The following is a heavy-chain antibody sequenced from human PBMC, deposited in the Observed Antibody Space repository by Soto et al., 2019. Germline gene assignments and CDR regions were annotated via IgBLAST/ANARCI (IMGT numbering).Heavy chain of an antibody. CDR2: ISYDGSNK. D-gene: IGHD1-1*01. Sequence: SLRLSCAASGFTFSSYAMHWVRQAPGKGLEWVAVISYDGSNKYYADSVKGRFTISRDNSKNTLYLQMNSLRAEDTAVYYCARESGRRLARSGMDVWGQGTTVTVSS. CDR3: ARESGRRLARSGMDV. J-gene: IGHJ6*02. CDR1: GFTFSSYA. V-gene: IGHV3-30-3*01.